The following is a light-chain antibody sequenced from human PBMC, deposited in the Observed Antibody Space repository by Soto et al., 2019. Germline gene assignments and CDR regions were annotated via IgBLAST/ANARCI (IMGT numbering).Light chain of an antibody. J-gene: IGLJ3*02. Sequence: QSVLTQPASVSGSPRQSITISCTGTSSDVGDGDFVSWYQQRPGNAPKLMIYKVSHRPSGVSNRFSGSKSGNTASLTISGLQAEDEADYYCCSYTRSYTWVFGGGTQLTVL. CDR1: SSDVGDGDF. CDR3: CSYTRSYTWV. CDR2: KVS. V-gene: IGLV2-14*01.